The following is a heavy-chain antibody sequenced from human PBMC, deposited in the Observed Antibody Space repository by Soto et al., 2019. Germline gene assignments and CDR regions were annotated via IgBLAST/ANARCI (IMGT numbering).Heavy chain of an antibody. J-gene: IGHJ4*02. CDR1: GSVVISCY. Sequence: LETRSDACSFGGSVVISCYRSWIRQPPGKGLEWIGYIYYSGSTNYNPSLKSRVTISVDTSKNQFSLKLSSVTAADTAVYYCAAFIWSGYYFGYWGQGTLVTVSS. V-gene: IGHV4-59*02. CDR3: AAFIWSGYYFGY. CDR2: IYYSGST. D-gene: IGHD3-3*01.